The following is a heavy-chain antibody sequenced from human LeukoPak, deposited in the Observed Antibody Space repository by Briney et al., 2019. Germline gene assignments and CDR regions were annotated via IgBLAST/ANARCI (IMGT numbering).Heavy chain of an antibody. CDR2: IYYSGST. Sequence: SETLPLTCTVSGGSISSSSYYWGWIRQPPGKGLEWIGSIYYSGSTYYNPSLKSRVTISVDTSKNQFSLKLSSVTAADTAVYYCARRTRAVFFDYWGQGTLVTVSS. D-gene: IGHD1-14*01. V-gene: IGHV4-39*01. J-gene: IGHJ4*02. CDR3: ARRTRAVFFDY. CDR1: GGSISSSSYY.